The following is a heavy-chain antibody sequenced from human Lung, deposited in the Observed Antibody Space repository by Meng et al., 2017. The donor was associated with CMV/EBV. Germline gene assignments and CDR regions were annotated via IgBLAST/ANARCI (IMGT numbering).Heavy chain of an antibody. CDR2: ISSSSSYI. Sequence: GGSLRLXXAASGFTFSSYSMNWVRQAPGKGLEWVSFISSSSSYIYYGDSVKGRFTISRDNAKNSLYLQMNSLRAEDTAVYYCARAPGAARSEYGMDVWGQGTTVTVSS. CDR1: GFTFSSYS. V-gene: IGHV3-21*01. J-gene: IGHJ6*02. CDR3: ARAPGAARSEYGMDV. D-gene: IGHD6-6*01.